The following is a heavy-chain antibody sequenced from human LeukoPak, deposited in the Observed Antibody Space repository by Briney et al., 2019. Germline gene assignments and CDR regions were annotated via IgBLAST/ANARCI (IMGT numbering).Heavy chain of an antibody. D-gene: IGHD6-19*01. CDR3: ARSGGIAVAAFDY. CDR2: INHIGST. Sequence: SETLFLTCAVYGGSFIDYYWSWIRQPPGKGLEWIGEINHIGSTNYNPSLKSRLTISVDTSMNQFSLKLRPVTPADTAVYYCARSGGIAVAAFDYWGQGTLVTVSS. CDR1: GGSFIDYY. V-gene: IGHV4-34*01. J-gene: IGHJ4*02.